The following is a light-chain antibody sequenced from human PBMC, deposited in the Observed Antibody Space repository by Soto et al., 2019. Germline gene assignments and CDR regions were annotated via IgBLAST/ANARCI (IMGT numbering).Light chain of an antibody. CDR1: QSFSSSY. Sequence: EIVLTQSPGTLSLSPGERATLSFRASQSFSSSYLAWYQQKPGQAPRLLIYGASSRATGIPDRFTGSGSGTDFTLTISRLEPEDFAVYYCQQYGTSITFGQGTRLYI. CDR2: GAS. CDR3: QQYGTSIT. V-gene: IGKV3-20*01. J-gene: IGKJ5*01.